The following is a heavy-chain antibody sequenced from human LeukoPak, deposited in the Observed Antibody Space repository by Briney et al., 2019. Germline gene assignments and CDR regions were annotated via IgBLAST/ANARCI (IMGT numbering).Heavy chain of an antibody. Sequence: ASVKVSCKASGYTFTSYGISWARQAPGQGLEWMGWINPNSGGTNYAQKFQGRVTMTRDTSISTAYMELSRLRSDDTAVYYCARGPLNYDFWSGYYEMLDYWGQGTLVTVSS. V-gene: IGHV1-2*02. CDR1: GYTFTSYG. CDR3: ARGPLNYDFWSGYYEMLDY. D-gene: IGHD3-3*01. J-gene: IGHJ4*02. CDR2: INPNSGGT.